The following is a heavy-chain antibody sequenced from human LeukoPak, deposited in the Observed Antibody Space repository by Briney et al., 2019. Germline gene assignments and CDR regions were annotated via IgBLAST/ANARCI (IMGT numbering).Heavy chain of an antibody. V-gene: IGHV3-33*08. CDR2: IWYDGSTK. CDR1: GFTFSSHG. J-gene: IGHJ4*02. Sequence: GGSLRLSCAASGFTFSSHGMHWVRQAPGKGLEWVAVIWYDGSTKYYADSVKGRFTISRDNSKNTLYLQMDSLRAEDTAVYYCATGDSDFWGQGSLVSVSS. CDR3: ATGDSDF. D-gene: IGHD2-15*01.